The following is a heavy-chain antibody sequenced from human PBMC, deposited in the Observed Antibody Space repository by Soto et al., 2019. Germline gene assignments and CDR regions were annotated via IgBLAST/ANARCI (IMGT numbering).Heavy chain of an antibody. CDR2: IYHSGST. Sequence: ASETLSLTCAVSGGSISSSNWWSWVRQPPGKGLEWIGEIYHSGSTNYNPSLKSRVTISVDKSKNQFSLKLSSVTAADTAVYYCAREGNYYDSSGYYGDFDYWGQGTLVTVSS. CDR1: GGSISSSNW. V-gene: IGHV4-4*02. CDR3: AREGNYYDSSGYYGDFDY. J-gene: IGHJ4*02. D-gene: IGHD3-22*01.